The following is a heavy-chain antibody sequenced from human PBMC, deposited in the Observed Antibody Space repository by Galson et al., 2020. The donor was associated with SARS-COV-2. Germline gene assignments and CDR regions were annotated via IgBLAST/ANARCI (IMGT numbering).Heavy chain of an antibody. V-gene: IGHV3-30-3*01. Sequence: GGSLRLSCAASGFTFSSYAMHWVRQAPGKGLEWVAVISYDGSNKYYADSVKGRFTISRDNSKNTLYLQMNSLRAEDTAVYYCARDGPDVVVPLGGYFDYWGQGTLVTVSS. J-gene: IGHJ4*02. CDR1: GFTFSSYA. D-gene: IGHD2-15*01. CDR2: ISYDGSNK. CDR3: ARDGPDVVVPLGGYFDY.